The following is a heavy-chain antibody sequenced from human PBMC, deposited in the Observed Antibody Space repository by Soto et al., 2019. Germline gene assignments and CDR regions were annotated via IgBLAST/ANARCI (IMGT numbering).Heavy chain of an antibody. CDR1: GINFINHF. J-gene: IGHJ5*02. D-gene: IGHD2-21*01. V-gene: IGHV1-46*03. CDR3: ARYTFRTFPALPGDKKSDSSGWWFEL. CDR2: INPAGSVT. Sequence: PVKVSCKASGINFINHFVHCVLQDPRQGPEWKGGINPAGSVTVFALKLQDRATATRDTSTSTVYMELNSLTSEDTAIYYCARYTFRTFPALPGDKKSDSSGWWFELWGQGTLVTASS.